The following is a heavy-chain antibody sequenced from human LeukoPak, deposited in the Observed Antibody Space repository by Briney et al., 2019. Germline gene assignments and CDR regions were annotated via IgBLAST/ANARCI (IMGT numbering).Heavy chain of an antibody. D-gene: IGHD5-18*01. CDR1: GFIFHDYA. Sequence: GGSLRLSCAASGFIFHDYAMSWVRQAPGKGLEWVASINYNGGSTAYADSLKGRFTISRDNAKNSLYLQMNSLRAEDTALYYCARRAPYRYGMDVWGQGTTVTVSS. J-gene: IGHJ6*02. V-gene: IGHV3-20*04. CDR3: ARRAPYRYGMDV. CDR2: INYNGGST.